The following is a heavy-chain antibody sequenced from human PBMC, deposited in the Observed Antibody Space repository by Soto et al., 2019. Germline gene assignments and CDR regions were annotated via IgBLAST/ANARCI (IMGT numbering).Heavy chain of an antibody. CDR1: GFIFSDYA. D-gene: IGHD3-16*01. V-gene: IGHV3-23*01. CDR3: AKVAGGLGYFDL. Sequence: PVGSLRLSCVASGFIFSDYAMTWVRQAPGKGLQWVATISASGGNIEYADSLKGRFTISRDNSKNSVYLQLSGLTADDTAVHYCAKVAGGLGYFDLWGRGTLVTVSS. J-gene: IGHJ2*01. CDR2: ISASGGNI.